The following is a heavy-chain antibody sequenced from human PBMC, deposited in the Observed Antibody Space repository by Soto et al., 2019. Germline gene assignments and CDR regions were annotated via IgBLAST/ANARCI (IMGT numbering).Heavy chain of an antibody. CDR3: ARGRGPPYYFDY. D-gene: IGHD3-10*01. Sequence: EVQLVESGGGLVKPGGSLRLSCAASGFTFSSYSMNWVRQAPGKGLEWVSSISSSSSYIYYADSVKGRFTISRDNAKNSLYLQMNSLRAEDTAVYYCARGRGPPYYFDYWGQGTLVTVSS. CDR1: GFTFSSYS. V-gene: IGHV3-21*01. J-gene: IGHJ4*02. CDR2: ISSSSSYI.